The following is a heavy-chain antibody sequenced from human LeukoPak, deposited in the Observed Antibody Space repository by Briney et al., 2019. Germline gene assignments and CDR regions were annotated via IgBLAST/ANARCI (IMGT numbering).Heavy chain of an antibody. Sequence: GGSLRLSCAASGFTVSSNYMSWVRQAPRKGLEWVSVIYSGGSTYYADSVKGRFTISRDNSKNTLYLQMNSLRAEDTAVYYCARDEAGNWFDPWGQGTLVTVSS. CDR1: GFTVSSNY. J-gene: IGHJ5*02. D-gene: IGHD6-19*01. CDR2: IYSGGST. V-gene: IGHV3-53*01. CDR3: ARDEAGNWFDP.